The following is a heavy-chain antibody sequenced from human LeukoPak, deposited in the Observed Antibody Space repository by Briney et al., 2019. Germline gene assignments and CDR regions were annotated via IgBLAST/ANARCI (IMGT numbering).Heavy chain of an antibody. V-gene: IGHV1-46*01. D-gene: IGHD2-15*01. J-gene: IGHJ3*02. CDR2: INPSGGST. CDR1: EYTFTSYY. Sequence: GASVKVSCKASEYTFTSYYMHWVRQAPGQGLEWMGIINPSGGSTSYAQKFQGRVTVTRDTSTSTVYMELSSLRSEDTAVYYCARGTLGYCSGGSCPHHDTFDIWGQGTMVTVSP. CDR3: ARGTLGYCSGGSCPHHDTFDI.